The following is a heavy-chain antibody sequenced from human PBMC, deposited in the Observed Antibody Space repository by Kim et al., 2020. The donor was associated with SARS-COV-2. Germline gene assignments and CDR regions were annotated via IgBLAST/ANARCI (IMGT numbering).Heavy chain of an antibody. CDR2: IYYSAST. CDR3: ARHVYITMVRGVIISPEYYYGMDV. CDR1: GGSISSSSYY. D-gene: IGHD3-10*01. Sequence: SETLSLTCTVSGGSISSSSYYWGWIRQPPGKGLEWIGSIYYSASTYYNPSLKSRVTISVDTSKNQFSLKLSSVTAADTAVYYCARHVYITMVRGVIISPEYYYGMDVWGQGTTVTVSS. J-gene: IGHJ6*02. V-gene: IGHV4-39*01.